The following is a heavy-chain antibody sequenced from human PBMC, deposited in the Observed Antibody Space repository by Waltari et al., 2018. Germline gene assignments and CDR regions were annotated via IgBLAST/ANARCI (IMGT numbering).Heavy chain of an antibody. J-gene: IGHJ4*02. CDR1: GGPFSSYA. CDR2: IIPIFGTA. D-gene: IGHD3-10*01. CDR3: ARERNYYGSEIFDY. V-gene: IGHV1-69*01. Sequence: QVQLVQSGAEVKKPGSSVKVSCQASGGPFSSYATSWLRQAPGQGLEWMGGIIPIFGTANYAQKFQGRVTITADESTSTAYMELSSLRSEDTAVYYCARERNYYGSEIFDYWGQGTLVTVSS.